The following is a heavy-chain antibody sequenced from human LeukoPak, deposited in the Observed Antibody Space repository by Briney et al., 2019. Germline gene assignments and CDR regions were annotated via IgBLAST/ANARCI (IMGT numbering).Heavy chain of an antibody. Sequence: SVKVSCKASGGTFSSYAISWVRQAPGQGLEWMGGIIPISGTANYAQKFQGRVTITTDESTSTAYMELSSLRSEDTAVYYCARSDRNDFWSGYHSYYYYYMDVWGKGTTVTVS. CDR1: GGTFSSYA. CDR3: ARSDRNDFWSGYHSYYYYYMDV. J-gene: IGHJ6*03. V-gene: IGHV1-69*05. CDR2: IIPISGTA. D-gene: IGHD3-3*01.